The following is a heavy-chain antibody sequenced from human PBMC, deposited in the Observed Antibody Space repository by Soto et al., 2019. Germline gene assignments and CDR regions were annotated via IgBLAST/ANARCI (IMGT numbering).Heavy chain of an antibody. V-gene: IGHV3-49*04. CDR1: GFTFGYYA. CDR3: TRDYDSDYYYGMHV. CDR2: IRSKAYGGTT. D-gene: IGHD5-12*01. J-gene: IGHJ6*02. Sequence: GGSLRLSCTASGFTFGYYAMSWVRQAPGKGLEWVGFIRSKAYGGTTEYAASVKGRFTISRDDSKSIAYLQMNSLKTEDTAVYYCTRDYDSDYYYGMHVWGQGTTVTVSS.